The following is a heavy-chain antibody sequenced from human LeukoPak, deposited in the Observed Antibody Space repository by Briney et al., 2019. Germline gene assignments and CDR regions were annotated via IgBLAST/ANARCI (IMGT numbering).Heavy chain of an antibody. CDR1: GGTFSSYA. CDR2: IIPIFGIA. CDR3: ARVVAAAGLDY. V-gene: IGHV1-69*04. D-gene: IGHD6-13*01. J-gene: IGHJ4*02. Sequence: GASVNVSCQASGGTFSSYAISWVRQAPGQGLEWMGRIIPIFGIANYAQEFQGRVTITADKSTSTAYMELSSLRSEDTAVYYCARVVAAAGLDYWGQGTLVTVSS.